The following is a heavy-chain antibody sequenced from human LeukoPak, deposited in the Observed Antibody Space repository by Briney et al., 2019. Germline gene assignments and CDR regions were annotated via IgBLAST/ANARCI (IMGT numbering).Heavy chain of an antibody. CDR2: ISGSGGNT. CDR3: AKERSASYYYDSSGYSNYNFDY. D-gene: IGHD3-22*01. Sequence: PGGSLRLSCAASGFXFSSYAISWVRQAPGKGLEWISVISGSGGNTNYADSVKGRFTISRDNSKNTLYLQMNSLRAEDAAVYYCAKERSASYYYDSSGYSNYNFDYWGQGTLVTISS. V-gene: IGHV3-23*01. J-gene: IGHJ4*02. CDR1: GFXFSSYA.